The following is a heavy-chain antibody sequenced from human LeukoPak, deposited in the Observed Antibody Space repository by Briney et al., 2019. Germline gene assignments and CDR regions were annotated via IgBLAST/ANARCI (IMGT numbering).Heavy chain of an antibody. Sequence: GGSLRLSCAVSGFTFSDSHMTWIRQAPGKGLEWVAFIRYDGSNKYYADSVKGRFTISRDNSKNTVYLQMNSLRTEDTAVYYCARSLTMVRAYDYWGQGTLVTVSS. V-gene: IGHV3-30*02. CDR2: IRYDGSNK. CDR1: GFTFSDSH. D-gene: IGHD3-10*01. CDR3: ARSLTMVRAYDY. J-gene: IGHJ4*02.